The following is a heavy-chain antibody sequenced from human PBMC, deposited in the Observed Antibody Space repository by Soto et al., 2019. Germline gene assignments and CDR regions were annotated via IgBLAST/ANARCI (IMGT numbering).Heavy chain of an antibody. CDR2: ISSSSSTI. D-gene: IGHD3-22*01. CDR3: ARDSPNDYYDSSGSFDI. Sequence: LXLSCAASKFTFSSYSMNCVRQAPWKGLEWVSYISSSSSTIYYADSVKGRFTISRDNAKNSLYLQMNSLRDEDTAVYYCARDSPNDYYDSSGSFDIWGQGTMVTVSS. J-gene: IGHJ3*02. CDR1: KFTFSSYS. V-gene: IGHV3-48*02.